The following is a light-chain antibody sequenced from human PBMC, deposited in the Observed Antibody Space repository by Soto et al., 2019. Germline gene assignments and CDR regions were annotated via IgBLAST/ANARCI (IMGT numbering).Light chain of an antibody. CDR2: DVS. CDR3: QQCNNWPPIT. V-gene: IGKV3-11*01. Sequence: EIVLTQSPATLSLSPGERATLSCRASQSVGKYLAWYQQKPGQAPRLLMYDVSSRAPGIPARFSGSGSGTDFTLSISSLEPQDFAVYYCQQCNNWPPITFGQGTRLEIK. CDR1: QSVGKY. J-gene: IGKJ5*01.